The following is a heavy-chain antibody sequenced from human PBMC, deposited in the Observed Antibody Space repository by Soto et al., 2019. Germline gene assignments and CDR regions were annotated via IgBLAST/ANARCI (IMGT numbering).Heavy chain of an antibody. CDR3: ARAGDYYDSSGYLYYFDY. J-gene: IGHJ4*02. CDR2: IIPIFGTA. D-gene: IGHD3-22*01. Sequence: QVQLVQSGAEVKKPGSSVKVSCKASGGTFSSYAISWVRQAPGQGLEWMGGIIPIFGTANYAQKFQGRVTIIADESTSTAYMELSSLRSEDTAVYYCARAGDYYDSSGYLYYFDYWGQGTLVTVSS. CDR1: GGTFSSYA. V-gene: IGHV1-69*01.